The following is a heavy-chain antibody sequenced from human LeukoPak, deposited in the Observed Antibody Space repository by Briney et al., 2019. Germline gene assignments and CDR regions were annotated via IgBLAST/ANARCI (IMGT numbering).Heavy chain of an antibody. Sequence: SETLSLTCTVSGGSISSYYWSRIRQPPGKGLEWIGYIYYSGSANYNPSLKSRVTISVDTSKNQFSLKLSSVTAADTAVYYCARSLWFGESQRYFDLWGRGTLVTVSS. CDR1: GGSISSYY. CDR3: ARSLWFGESQRYFDL. CDR2: IYYSGSA. V-gene: IGHV4-59*01. D-gene: IGHD3-10*01. J-gene: IGHJ2*01.